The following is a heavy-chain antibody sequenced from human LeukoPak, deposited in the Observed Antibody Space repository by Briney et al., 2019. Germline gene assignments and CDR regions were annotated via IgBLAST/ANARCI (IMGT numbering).Heavy chain of an antibody. CDR3: ARLGIITAAGSNDY. J-gene: IGHJ4*02. CDR1: EFTFSDYY. CDR2: ISYSGDTK. V-gene: IGHV3-11*01. Sequence: GGSLRLSCAASEFTFSDYYMSWIRQAPGKGLEWVSYISYSGDTKYYADSVKGRFTVSRDNAKNSLYLQMNSLRAEDTAVYYCARLGIITAAGSNDYWGQGTLVTVSS. D-gene: IGHD6-13*01.